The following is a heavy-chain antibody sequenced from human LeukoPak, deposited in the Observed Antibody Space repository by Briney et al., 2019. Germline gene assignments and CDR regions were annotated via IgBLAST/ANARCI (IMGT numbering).Heavy chain of an antibody. CDR2: ISGSGGST. CDR3: AKGGYCSSTSCYLSYYYYYGMDV. J-gene: IGHJ6*02. Sequence: GGSLRLSCAASGFTFSSYAMSWVRQAPGKGLEWVSAISGSGGSTYYADSVNGRFTISRDNSKNTLYLQMNSLRAEDTAVYYCAKGGYCSSTSCYLSYYYYYGMDVWGQGTTVTVSS. V-gene: IGHV3-23*01. CDR1: GFTFSSYA. D-gene: IGHD2-2*01.